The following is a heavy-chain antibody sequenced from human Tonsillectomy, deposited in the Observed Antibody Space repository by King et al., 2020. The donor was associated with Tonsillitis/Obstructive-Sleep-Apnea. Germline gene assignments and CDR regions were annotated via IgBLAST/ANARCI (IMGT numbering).Heavy chain of an antibody. CDR3: ATDLRGLQNN. CDR2: FDPGNGET. V-gene: IGHV1-24*01. Sequence: QLVQSGAEVKKPGASVKVSCKVSGYTLTELSMHWVRQAPGKGLEWIGGFDPGNGETIYAQNFQGRVTMTEDTSTDTAYMELNSLRSEDTAVYYCATDLRGLQNNWGQGTLVTVSS. D-gene: IGHD3/OR15-3a*01. CDR1: GYTLTELS. J-gene: IGHJ4*02.